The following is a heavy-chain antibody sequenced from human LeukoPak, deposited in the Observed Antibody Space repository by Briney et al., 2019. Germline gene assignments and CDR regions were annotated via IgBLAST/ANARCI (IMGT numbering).Heavy chain of an antibody. CDR2: IRANGGDA. CDR3: AKGGYTPQLDP. D-gene: IGHD2-15*01. Sequence: PGGSLRLSCAASGFTFRDYSMSWVRHAAGKGLDWVSNIRANGGDAYYTDSVKSRFTISIETSQNTLYPEMNTLRAGDTAVYYCAKGGYTPQLDPWGKGTLVTVPS. CDR1: GFTFRDYS. V-gene: IGHV3-23*01. J-gene: IGHJ5*02.